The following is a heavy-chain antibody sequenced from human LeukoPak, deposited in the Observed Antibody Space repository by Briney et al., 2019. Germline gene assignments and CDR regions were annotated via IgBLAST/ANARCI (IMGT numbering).Heavy chain of an antibody. Sequence: GGSLRLSCAASGFTVSSNYMSWVRQAPGKGLEWVSVIYSGGSTYYADSVKGRFTISRDNSKNTLYLQMNSLRAEDTAVYYCAGAPITISSAYYYYYYGMDVWGQGTTVTVSS. CDR1: GFTVSSNY. D-gene: IGHD3-9*01. V-gene: IGHV3-66*01. J-gene: IGHJ6*02. CDR2: IYSGGST. CDR3: AGAPITISSAYYYYYYGMDV.